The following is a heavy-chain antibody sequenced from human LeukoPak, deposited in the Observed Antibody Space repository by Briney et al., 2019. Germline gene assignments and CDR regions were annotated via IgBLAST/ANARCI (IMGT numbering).Heavy chain of an antibody. V-gene: IGHV1-2*02. Sequence: ASVKVSCKTSGYTITGYYMHWVRQAPGQGLEWMGWINPNSGGTNYAQKFQGRVTMTRDTSISTAYMELSRLRSDDTAVYYCARVVPMISGAFDIWGQGTMVTVSS. CDR1: GYTITGYY. J-gene: IGHJ3*02. D-gene: IGHD3/OR15-3a*01. CDR2: INPNSGGT. CDR3: ARVVPMISGAFDI.